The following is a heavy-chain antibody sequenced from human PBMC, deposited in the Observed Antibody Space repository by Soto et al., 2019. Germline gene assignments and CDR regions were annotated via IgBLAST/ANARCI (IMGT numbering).Heavy chain of an antibody. CDR1: GGSLSSSSYY. V-gene: IGHV4-39*01. Sequence: PSETLSLTCTVYGGSLSSSSYYWGWIRQPPGKGLEWMGSIYYSGSTYYNPSLKSRVTISVDTSKNQFSLKLSSVTAADTAVYYCARWGSSSWYRQKWIDSRGQGTLVTVSS. J-gene: IGHJ5*01. CDR2: IYYSGST. CDR3: ARWGSSSWYRQKWIDS. D-gene: IGHD6-13*01.